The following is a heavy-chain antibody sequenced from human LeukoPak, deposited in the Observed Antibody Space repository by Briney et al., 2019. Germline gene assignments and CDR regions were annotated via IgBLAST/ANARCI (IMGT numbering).Heavy chain of an antibody. Sequence: GGSLRLSCAASGFTFSSYAMHWVRQAPGKGLEWVAVRSYDGSNKYYADSVKGRFTISRDNSKNTLYLQMNSLRAEDTAVYYCARDQAVVWVAGSLYYYYYGMDVWGQGTTVTVSS. D-gene: IGHD6-19*01. CDR2: RSYDGSNK. V-gene: IGHV3-30-3*01. CDR1: GFTFSSYA. CDR3: ARDQAVVWVAGSLYYYYYGMDV. J-gene: IGHJ6*02.